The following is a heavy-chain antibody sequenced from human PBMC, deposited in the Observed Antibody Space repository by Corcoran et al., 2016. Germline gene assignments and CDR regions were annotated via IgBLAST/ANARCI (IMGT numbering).Heavy chain of an antibody. V-gene: IGHV5-51*01. CDR1: GYSFTNYW. J-gene: IGHJ6*02. Sequence: EVQLVQSGAEVKKPGESLKISCKGSGYSFTNYWIGWVRQMPGKGLEWMGIIYPGDSNTRYSPSFQGQVTNSADKSISTAYLQWRSLKASDTALYYCARQGMRGSGTLDVWGQGTTVTVSS. CDR3: ARQGMRGSGTLDV. CDR2: IYPGDSNT. D-gene: IGHD3-10*01.